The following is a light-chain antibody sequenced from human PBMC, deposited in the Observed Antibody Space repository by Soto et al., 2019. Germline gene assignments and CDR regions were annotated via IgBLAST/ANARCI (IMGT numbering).Light chain of an antibody. J-gene: IGLJ1*01. CDR2: EVS. Sequence: QSALTLPASVSGSPGQSITISCTGTSSDVGGYNYVSWYQQHPGKAPKLLIYEVSYRPSGVSNRFSGSKSGKRASLTISGLQDEDEADYYCISYRSSTTPYVFGTGTTVTVL. V-gene: IGLV2-14*01. CDR1: SSDVGGYNY. CDR3: ISYRSSTTPYV.